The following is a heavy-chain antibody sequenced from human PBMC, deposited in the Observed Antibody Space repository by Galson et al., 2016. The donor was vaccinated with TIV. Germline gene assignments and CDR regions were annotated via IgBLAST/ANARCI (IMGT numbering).Heavy chain of an antibody. D-gene: IGHD3-3*01. Sequence: QSGAEVTKPGESLKISCQGSGYSFTPFWAGWVRQMPGKGLEWMGVIYPGDSDTKYSPSFQGQVTISVDRSISTAYLQWKSLKASDTAIYYCARQGSYDFWAGHNSHYYYAMDVWGEGTAARVSS. V-gene: IGHV5-51*01. CDR2: IYPGDSDT. CDR3: ARQGSYDFWAGHNSHYYYAMDV. CDR1: GYSFTPFW. J-gene: IGHJ6*04.